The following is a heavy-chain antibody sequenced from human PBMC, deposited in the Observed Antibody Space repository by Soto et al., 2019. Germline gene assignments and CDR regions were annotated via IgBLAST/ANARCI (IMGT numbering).Heavy chain of an antibody. J-gene: IGHJ4*02. Sequence: EVQLVESGGGLVQPGGSLRLSGAATGFSFSSYTMSWVRQAPGKGLEWVANIKQDVSEIYYVDSVKGRFTISRDNAKNSLYLQMNSLRAEDTAVYYCARGGLRYFASWGQGTLVTVSS. CDR2: IKQDVSEI. D-gene: IGHD3-9*01. CDR1: GFSFSSYT. V-gene: IGHV3-7*01. CDR3: ARGGLRYFAS.